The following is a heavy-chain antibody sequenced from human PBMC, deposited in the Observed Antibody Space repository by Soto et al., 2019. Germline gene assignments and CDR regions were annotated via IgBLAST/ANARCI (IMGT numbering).Heavy chain of an antibody. CDR3: AKVREDLVLLVALDS. CDR1: GFRFGAYA. V-gene: IGHV3-30*18. Sequence: QVQLVESGGGVVQPGKSLRLSCAASGFRFGAYAMHWVRQAPGKGLEWVAVISEDGSRKYYRDSVKGRFTISRDNSKNTLFLQMDRLRLEDTAVYSCAKVREDLVLLVALDSWGQGTRVTVSS. J-gene: IGHJ4*02. D-gene: IGHD5-12*01. CDR2: ISEDGSRK.